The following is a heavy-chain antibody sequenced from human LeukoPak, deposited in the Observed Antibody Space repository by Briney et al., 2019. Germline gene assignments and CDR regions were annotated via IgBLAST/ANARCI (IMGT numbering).Heavy chain of an antibody. CDR3: ARASGHFDY. D-gene: IGHD3-10*01. CDR2: IWNDGSNK. V-gene: IGHV3-33*01. Sequence: GGSLRLSCAASGFTFSIYGRHWGRQDPGKGLEWVAVIWNDGSNKYYADSVKGRFTISRDNSKNTLYLQMNSLRGEDTAVYSCARASGHFDYWGQGTLVSVSS. J-gene: IGHJ4*02. CDR1: GFTFSIYG.